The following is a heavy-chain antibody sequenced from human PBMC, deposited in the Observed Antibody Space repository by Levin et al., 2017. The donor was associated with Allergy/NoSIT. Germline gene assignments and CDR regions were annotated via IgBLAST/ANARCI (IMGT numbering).Heavy chain of an antibody. CDR1: GGSLSVYY. Sequence: GSLRLSCAVHGGSLSVYYWSWIRQSPGKGLEWIGEINHSGSTNENASLRSRVAISVDTSKNQFSLTLTSVTAADTAVYFCARTFCNKTNCLGSWFDPWGQGTQVTVSS. CDR3: ARTFCNKTNCLGSWFDP. J-gene: IGHJ5*02. D-gene: IGHD1/OR15-1a*01. CDR2: INHSGST. V-gene: IGHV4-34*01.